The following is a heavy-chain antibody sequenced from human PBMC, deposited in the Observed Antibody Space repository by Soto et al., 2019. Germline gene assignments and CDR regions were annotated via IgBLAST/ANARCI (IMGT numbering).Heavy chain of an antibody. CDR1: GGSISSGGYY. V-gene: IGHV4-31*03. CDR3: ARYYDFWSGYYSGAHYYMDV. D-gene: IGHD3-3*01. CDR2: IYYSGST. Sequence: SETLSLTCTVSGGSISSGGYYWSWIRQHPGKGLEWIGYIYYSGSTYYNTSLKSRVTISVDTSKNQFSLKLSSVTAADTAVYYCARYYDFWSGYYSGAHYYMDVWGKGTTVTVSS. J-gene: IGHJ6*03.